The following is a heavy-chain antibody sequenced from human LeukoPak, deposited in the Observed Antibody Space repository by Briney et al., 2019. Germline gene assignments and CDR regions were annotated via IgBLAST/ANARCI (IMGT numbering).Heavy chain of an antibody. V-gene: IGHV3-11*04. CDR3: ARSRLPDTTMAYFDY. CDR2: ISSSGSTI. CDR1: GFTFSDYY. Sequence: GGSLRLSCAASGFTFSDYYRSWIRQAPGKGLEWVSYISSSGSTIYYADSVKGRFTISRDNAKNSLYLQMNSLRAEDTAVYYCARSRLPDTTMAYFDYWGQGTLVTVSS. D-gene: IGHD5-18*01. J-gene: IGHJ4*02.